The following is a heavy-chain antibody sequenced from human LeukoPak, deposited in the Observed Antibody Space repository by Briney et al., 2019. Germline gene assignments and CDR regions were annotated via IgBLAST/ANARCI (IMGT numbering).Heavy chain of an antibody. Sequence: PSETLSLTCSVSGGSISSRNYYWGWIRQPPGKKLEWIGSIYYSGGTYYSPSLKSRLTMSVDASKHQFSLKLSSVTAADTAVYYCARDFDSWGQGTLVTVSS. V-gene: IGHV4-39*07. CDR1: GGSISSRNYY. CDR3: ARDFDS. CDR2: IYYSGGT. J-gene: IGHJ4*02.